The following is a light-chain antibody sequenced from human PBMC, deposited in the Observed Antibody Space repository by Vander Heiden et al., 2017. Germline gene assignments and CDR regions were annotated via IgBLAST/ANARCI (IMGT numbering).Light chain of an antibody. V-gene: IGKV1-5*03. CDR2: KAS. CDR1: QDITDW. CDR3: QQCASYYS. Sequence: DIQMPQSPSTLSASVGDKVTITCRATQDITDWLAWYQQRPGEAPRLLIYKASNLESGVPSRFSGSGSGTQFTLTISSLQPDDSATYYCQQCASYYSFSQGTKVEIK. J-gene: IGKJ2*03.